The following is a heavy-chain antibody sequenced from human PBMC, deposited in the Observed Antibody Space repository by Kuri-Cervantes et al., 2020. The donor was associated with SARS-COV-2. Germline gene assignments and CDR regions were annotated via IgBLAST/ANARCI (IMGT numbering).Heavy chain of an antibody. CDR3: ARDSSSPQLYFYYYYMDV. CDR2: IIPILGTA. Sequence: SVKVSCKASGGTFSSYAISWVRQAPGQGLEWMGGIIPILGTANYAQKFQGRVTITADKSTSTAYMELSSLRSGDTAVYYCARDSSSPQLYFYYYYMDVWGKGTTVTVSS. D-gene: IGHD6-6*01. CDR1: GGTFSSYA. V-gene: IGHV1-69*10. J-gene: IGHJ6*03.